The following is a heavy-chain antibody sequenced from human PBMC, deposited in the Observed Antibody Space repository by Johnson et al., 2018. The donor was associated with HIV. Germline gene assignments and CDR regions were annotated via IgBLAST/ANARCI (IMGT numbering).Heavy chain of an antibody. CDR2: IKQNGDGK. CDR3: AGGQGGIQVWFDGFDI. CDR1: QFIFSNYY. D-gene: IGHD5-18*01. Sequence: VQLVESGGGLIQPAWSPRLSCAASQFIFSNYYMTCVRQAPGNGLELVAHIKQNGDGKYLVDSGKDRFNVSRDNAKNSLYLQMNSLRTEEMAVYYCAGGQGGIQVWFDGFDIWGQVTMVTVSS. J-gene: IGHJ3*02. V-gene: IGHV3-25*03.